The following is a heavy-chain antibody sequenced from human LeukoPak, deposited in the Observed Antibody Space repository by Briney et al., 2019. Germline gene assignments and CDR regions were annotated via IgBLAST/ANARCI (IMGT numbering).Heavy chain of an antibody. CDR3: AREGVTKYYFDY. Sequence: GTSLRLSCAASGFTFSSYGMHWVRQAPGKGLEWVAVIWYDGSNKYYADSVKGRFTISRDNSKNTLYLQMNSLRAEDTAVYYCAREGVTKYYFDYWGQGTLVTVSS. V-gene: IGHV3-33*08. CDR2: IWYDGSNK. D-gene: IGHD4-11*01. J-gene: IGHJ4*02. CDR1: GFTFSSYG.